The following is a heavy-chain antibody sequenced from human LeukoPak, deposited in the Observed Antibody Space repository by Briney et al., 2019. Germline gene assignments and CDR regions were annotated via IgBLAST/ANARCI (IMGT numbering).Heavy chain of an antibody. CDR1: GGSISSYY. CDR3: ARSYDILTGYSHGDWFDP. V-gene: IGHV4-4*07. CDR2: IYTSGST. Sequence: SETLSLTCTVSGGSISSYYWSWIRQPAGKGLEWIGRIYTSGSTNYNPSLKSRVTMSVDTSKNQFSLKLSSVTAADTAVYYCARSYDILTGYSHGDWFDPWGQGTLVTVSS. J-gene: IGHJ5*02. D-gene: IGHD3-9*01.